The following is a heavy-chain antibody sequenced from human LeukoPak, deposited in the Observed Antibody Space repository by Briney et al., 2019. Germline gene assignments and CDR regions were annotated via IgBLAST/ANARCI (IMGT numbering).Heavy chain of an antibody. CDR2: LNPNSGNT. J-gene: IGHJ6*02. CDR3: ARGPIVATLGGMDV. Sequence: GASVKVSCKASGYTLTSYDINWVRQASGQGLEWMGWLNPNSGNTGYAQKYQGRVTMTRNTSISTAYMELSSLRSEDTAVYYCARGPIVATLGGMDVWGQGTTVTVSS. CDR1: GYTLTSYD. D-gene: IGHD5-12*01. V-gene: IGHV1-8*01.